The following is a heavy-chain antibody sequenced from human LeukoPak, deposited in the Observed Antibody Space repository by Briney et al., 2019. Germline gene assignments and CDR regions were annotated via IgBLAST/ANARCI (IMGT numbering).Heavy chain of an antibody. Sequence: SETLSLTCTVSGGSISSSSYYWGWIRQPPGKGLEWIGSIYYSGSTYYNPSLKSRVTISVDTSKNQFSLKLSSVTAADTAVYYCARHAYCGGDCYSEGLDYWGQGTLVTVSS. V-gene: IGHV4-39*01. CDR2: IYYSGST. J-gene: IGHJ4*02. CDR1: GGSISSSSYY. CDR3: ARHAYCGGDCYSEGLDY. D-gene: IGHD2-21*02.